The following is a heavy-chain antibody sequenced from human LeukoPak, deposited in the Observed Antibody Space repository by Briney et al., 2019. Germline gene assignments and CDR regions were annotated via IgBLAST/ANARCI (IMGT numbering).Heavy chain of an antibody. J-gene: IGHJ4*02. CDR3: VKDRTWEPAPSHFNS. CDR2: VGGSGAAT. V-gene: IGHV3-23*01. CDR1: GFTFVNYA. D-gene: IGHD1-14*01. Sequence: GGSLRLSCAASGFTFVNYAMSWVRLAPGQGLEWVSGVGGSGAATYYADSVKGRFTISRDNSRSTVYLQMNSLRDEDTAIYYCVKDRTWEPAPSHFNSWGQGVLVSVSS.